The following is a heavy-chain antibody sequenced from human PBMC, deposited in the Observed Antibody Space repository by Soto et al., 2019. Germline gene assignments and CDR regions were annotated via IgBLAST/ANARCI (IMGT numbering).Heavy chain of an antibody. CDR2: ISTSGGST. CDR1: GFTFSSYA. V-gene: IGHV3-23*01. CDR3: SLSDRYYGMDV. J-gene: IGHJ6*02. Sequence: EVQLLESGGGLVQPGGSLRLSCAASGFTFSSYAMSWVRQAPGKGLVWVSSISTSGGSTYYADSVKGRFTISRDNSNNTLYLQMNSLRAEDTAVYYCSLSDRYYGMDVWGLGTTVTVSS.